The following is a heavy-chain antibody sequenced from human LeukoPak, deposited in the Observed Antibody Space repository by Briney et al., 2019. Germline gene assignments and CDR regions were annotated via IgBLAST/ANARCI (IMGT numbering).Heavy chain of an antibody. J-gene: IGHJ6*03. D-gene: IGHD3-3*01. Sequence: GASVKVSCKASAYTFTGYYMHWVRQAPGQGLEWMGWIYPNSGGTNYAQKFQGRVTMTRDTSISTAYMELSSLRSEDTAVYYCARLSAIFGVAYYMDVWGKGTTVTVSS. V-gene: IGHV1-2*02. CDR2: IYPNSGGT. CDR3: ARLSAIFGVAYYMDV. CDR1: AYTFTGYY.